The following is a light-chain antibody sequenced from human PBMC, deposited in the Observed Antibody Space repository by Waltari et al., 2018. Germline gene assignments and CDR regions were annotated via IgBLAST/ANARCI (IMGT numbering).Light chain of an antibody. V-gene: IGKV3-11*01. CDR1: QSVSSN. CDR3: LQRSDWPPGYT. Sequence: ELVLTQSPATLSLSPGERAPLSCRASQSVSSNVAWYQQKPGQAPRLLIYDASNRASGIPARFSGRGSGTDFTLTITSLEPEDFAVYYCLQRSDWPPGYTFGQGTKLEIK. J-gene: IGKJ2*01. CDR2: DAS.